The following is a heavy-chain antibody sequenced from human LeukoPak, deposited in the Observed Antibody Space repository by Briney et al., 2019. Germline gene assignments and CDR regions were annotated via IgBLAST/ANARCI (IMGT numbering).Heavy chain of an antibody. CDR3: LSGPGH. J-gene: IGHJ4*02. Sequence: GGSLRLSCAAAAFIFRNYWMGSDRQPPGKGLEWVANINADGRDKNYVDSVKGRFTISRDNTKNSLHLQMNFLRAEDTAVFYCLSGPGHCGQGTLVTVSS. CDR2: INADGRDK. V-gene: IGHV3-7*01. CDR1: AFIFRNYW.